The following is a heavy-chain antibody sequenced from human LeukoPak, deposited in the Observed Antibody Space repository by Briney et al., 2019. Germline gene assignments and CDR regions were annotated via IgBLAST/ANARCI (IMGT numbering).Heavy chain of an antibody. J-gene: IGHJ4*02. CDR3: VTEGWIY. Sequence: GGSLRLSCAASGFTFSSYAMSWVRQAPGKGLEWVSTIDDDSYYADSVKGRFTISRDKSKRTLFLQMNSLSAEDTAVYYCVTEGWIYWGRGMLVTVSS. D-gene: IGHD5-12*01. CDR2: IDDDS. V-gene: IGHV3-23*01. CDR1: GFTFSSYA.